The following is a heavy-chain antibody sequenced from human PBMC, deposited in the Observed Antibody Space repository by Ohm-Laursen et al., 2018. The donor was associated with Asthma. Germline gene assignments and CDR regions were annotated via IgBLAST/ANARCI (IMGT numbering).Heavy chain of an antibody. CDR3: ARVTSYYYDSSGYYPDY. CDR1: GFTFSSYS. Sequence: SLRLSCAASGFTFSSYSMNWVRQAPGKGLDWVSSITSSSTYIYYADSVRGRFTISRDNGKNSLYLQMNSLRAEDTAVYYCARVTSYYYDSSGYYPDYWGQGTLVTVSS. CDR2: ITSSSTYI. V-gene: IGHV3-21*01. D-gene: IGHD3-22*01. J-gene: IGHJ4*02.